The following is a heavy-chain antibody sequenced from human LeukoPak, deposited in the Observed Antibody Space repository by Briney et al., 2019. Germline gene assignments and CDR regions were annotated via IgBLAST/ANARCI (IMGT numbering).Heavy chain of an antibody. Sequence: PGGSLRLSCAASGFTFSSYAMSWVRQAPGKGLEWVSAISGSGGSTYYADSVKGRFTISRDNSKNTLYLQMNSLRAEDTAVYYCVKDAAIVGATSNFDYWGQGTLVTVSS. V-gene: IGHV3-23*01. CDR1: GFTFSSYA. D-gene: IGHD1-26*01. J-gene: IGHJ4*02. CDR2: ISGSGGST. CDR3: VKDAAIVGATSNFDY.